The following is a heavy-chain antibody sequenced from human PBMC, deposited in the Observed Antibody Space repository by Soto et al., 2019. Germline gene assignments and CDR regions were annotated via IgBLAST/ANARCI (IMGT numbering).Heavy chain of an antibody. CDR3: AKEVGYCSSTSCPPSNYYYYYYMDV. J-gene: IGHJ6*03. CDR1: GFTFSSYG. CDR2: ISYDGSNK. V-gene: IGHV3-30*18. D-gene: IGHD2-2*01. Sequence: GGSLRLSCAASGFTFSSYGMHWVRQAPGKGLEWVAVISYDGSNKYYADSVKGRFTISRDNSKNTLYLQMNSLRAEDTAVYYCAKEVGYCSSTSCPPSNYYYYYYMDVWGKGTTVTVSS.